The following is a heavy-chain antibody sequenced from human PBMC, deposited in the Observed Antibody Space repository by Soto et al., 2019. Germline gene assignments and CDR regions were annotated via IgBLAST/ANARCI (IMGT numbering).Heavy chain of an antibody. CDR1: GFAFGDFA. D-gene: IGHD1-7*01. Sequence: GGSLRLSCITSGFAFGDFAMTWFRQAPGKGLEWVSAISGSGGSTYYADSVKGRFTISRDNSKNTLYLQMNSLRVEDTAVYYCAKDIGELLNSIFDYWGQETLVTVSS. V-gene: IGHV3-23*01. J-gene: IGHJ4*02. CDR3: AKDIGELLNSIFDY. CDR2: ISGSGGST.